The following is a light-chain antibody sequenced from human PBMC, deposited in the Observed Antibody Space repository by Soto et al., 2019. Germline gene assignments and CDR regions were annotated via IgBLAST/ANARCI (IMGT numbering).Light chain of an antibody. Sequence: EIVLTQSPATLSLSPGERATLSCRASQSVSSYLAWYQQKRGQAPRLLIYDASNRATGIPARFSGGGSGTDFTLTISSLEPEDFAVYYCQQRSTWPPTFGQGTRLEI. J-gene: IGKJ5*01. CDR3: QQRSTWPPT. V-gene: IGKV3-11*01. CDR2: DAS. CDR1: QSVSSY.